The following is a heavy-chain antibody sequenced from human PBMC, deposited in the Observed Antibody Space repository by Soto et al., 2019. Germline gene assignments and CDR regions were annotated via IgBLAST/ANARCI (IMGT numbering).Heavy chain of an antibody. CDR1: GFTFSSYA. Sequence: QVQLVESGGGVVQPGRSLRLSCEASGFTFSSYAMHWVRQAPGKGLEWVAVISYDGSNKYYADSVKGRFTISRDNSKNTLYLQMNSLRAEDTAVYYCARDRDFDSFDYWGQGTLVTVSS. V-gene: IGHV3-30-3*01. D-gene: IGHD3-10*01. CDR2: ISYDGSNK. CDR3: ARDRDFDSFDY. J-gene: IGHJ4*02.